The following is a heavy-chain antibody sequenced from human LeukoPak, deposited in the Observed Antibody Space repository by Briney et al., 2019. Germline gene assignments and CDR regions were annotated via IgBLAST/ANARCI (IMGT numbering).Heavy chain of an antibody. CDR1: GDSITSGGDD. J-gene: IGHJ5*02. CDR2: IYNSVTT. D-gene: IGHD6-13*01. V-gene: IGHV4-31*02. CDR3: ARHKRAQQLMQDSSFDP. Sequence: SQSLSLTWTLVGDSITSGGDDCSWIRERPWKGLEWIAYIYNSVTTYHSPSLRSRVTLSSDRSKNQLSLTVNSVTAADTAGYYCARHKRAQQLMQDSSFDPWRQGTLVTVSS.